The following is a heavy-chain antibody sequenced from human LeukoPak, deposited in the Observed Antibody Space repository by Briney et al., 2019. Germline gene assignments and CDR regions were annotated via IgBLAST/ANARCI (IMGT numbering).Heavy chain of an antibody. D-gene: IGHD2-2*01. CDR2: ISSSGGTT. Sequence: GGSLRLSCAASGFTFSNYAMSWVRRAPGKGLEWVSAISSSGGTTYYADSVKGRFTISRDNSMNTLYLQMNSLRAEDTAVFYCARGDCSSTSCSSTPKNWFDPWGQGTLASVSS. J-gene: IGHJ5*02. V-gene: IGHV3-23*01. CDR3: ARGDCSSTSCSSTPKNWFDP. CDR1: GFTFSNYA.